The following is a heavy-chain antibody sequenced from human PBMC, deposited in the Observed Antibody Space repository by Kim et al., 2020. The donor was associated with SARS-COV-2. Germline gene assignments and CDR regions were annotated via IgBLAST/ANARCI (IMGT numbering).Heavy chain of an antibody. V-gene: IGHV3-21*01. J-gene: IGHJ4*02. CDR3: ARDLYYFDY. Sequence: SYIYYADSVKGRFTISRDNAKNSLYLQMNSLRAEDTAVYYCARDLYYFDYWGQGTLVTVSS. CDR2: SYI.